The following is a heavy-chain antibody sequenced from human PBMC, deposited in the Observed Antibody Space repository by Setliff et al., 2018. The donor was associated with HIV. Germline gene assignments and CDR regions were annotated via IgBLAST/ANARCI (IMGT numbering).Heavy chain of an antibody. CDR1: GYSISSGYY. D-gene: IGHD3-9*01. V-gene: IGHV4-38-2*02. Sequence: SETLSLTCTVSGYSISSGYYWGWVRQPPGKGLEWIGEIYHSGSTNYNPSLKSRVTISVDKSKNQFSLNLISVTAADTAVYYCASAAISVGGTHEYWGQGTLVTVSS. CDR3: ASAAISVGGTHEY. CDR2: IYHSGST. J-gene: IGHJ4*02.